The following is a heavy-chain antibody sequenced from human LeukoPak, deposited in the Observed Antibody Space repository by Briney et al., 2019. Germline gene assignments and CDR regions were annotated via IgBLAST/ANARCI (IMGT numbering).Heavy chain of an antibody. CDR1: GFIFENYA. CDR3: ARDPGSLPAAIGYCYYGMDV. Sequence: GGSLRLSCAASGFIFENYAMHWVRQAPGKGLEWVSGISWSSGRIGYADSVKGRFTISRDNAKSSLYLQMNSLRTEDTALYYCARDPGSLPAAIGYCYYGMDVWGQGTTVTVSS. J-gene: IGHJ6*02. V-gene: IGHV3-9*01. D-gene: IGHD2-2*02. CDR2: ISWSSGRI.